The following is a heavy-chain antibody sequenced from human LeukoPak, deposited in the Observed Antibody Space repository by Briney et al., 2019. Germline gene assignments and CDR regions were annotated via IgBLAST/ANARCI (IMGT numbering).Heavy chain of an antibody. D-gene: IGHD5-12*01. V-gene: IGHV4-38-2*01. CDR1: GYSISSGYY. Sequence: SETLSLTCVVSGYSISSGYYWGWIRQPPGKGLEWLGRIYHSGSTYYNPSLMSRVTLSVDTSKHQFSLKLSSATAAVMAVYYCARIEGYHDYWGQGTLVTVSS. CDR2: IYHSGST. J-gene: IGHJ4*02. CDR3: ARIEGYHDY.